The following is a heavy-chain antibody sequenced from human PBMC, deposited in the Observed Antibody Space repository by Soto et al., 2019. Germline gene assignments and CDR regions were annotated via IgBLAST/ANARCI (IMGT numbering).Heavy chain of an antibody. CDR2: INHSGST. J-gene: IGHJ6*02. CDR1: GGSISSGGYY. CDR3: ARMTDTAMVINYYYYGMDV. V-gene: IGHV4-34*01. D-gene: IGHD5-18*01. Sequence: SETLSLTCAVSGGSISSGGYYWSWIRQPPGKGLEWIGEINHSGSTNYNPSLKSRVTISVDTSKNQFSLKLSSVTAADTAVYYCARMTDTAMVINYYYYGMDVWGQGTTVTVSS.